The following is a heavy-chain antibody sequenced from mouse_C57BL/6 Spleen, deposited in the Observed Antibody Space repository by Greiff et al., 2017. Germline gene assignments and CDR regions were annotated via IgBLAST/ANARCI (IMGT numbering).Heavy chain of an antibody. D-gene: IGHD1-1*01. V-gene: IGHV1-80*01. CDR2: IYPGDGDT. Sequence: VQLQQSGAELVKPGASVKISCKASGYAFSSYWMHWVKQRPGKGLEWIGQIYPGDGDTNYNGKFKGKATLTADKSSSTAYMQLSSLTSEASAVYLCARAGITTVVLEYWGKGTTLTVAS. CDR1: GYAFSSYW. J-gene: IGHJ2*01. CDR3: ARAGITTVVLEY.